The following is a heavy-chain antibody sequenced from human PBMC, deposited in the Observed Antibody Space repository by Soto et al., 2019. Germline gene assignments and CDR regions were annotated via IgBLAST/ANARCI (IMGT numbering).Heavy chain of an antibody. V-gene: IGHV3-23*01. J-gene: IGHJ3*01. Sequence: GGSLRLSCDASEITFSVYAMAWVRQAPGKGLEWVSSISGSGDSTVYADSVKGRFTISRGNSEKILYLQMSSLRAGDSAVYYCAKHSGPKLRFFDWIGIGAFNVWGRGTVVTVSS. CDR2: ISGSGDST. CDR3: AKHSGPKLRFFDWIGIGAFNV. D-gene: IGHD3-9*01. CDR1: EITFSVYA.